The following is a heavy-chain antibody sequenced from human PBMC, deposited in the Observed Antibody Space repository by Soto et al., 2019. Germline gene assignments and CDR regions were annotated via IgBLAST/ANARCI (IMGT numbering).Heavy chain of an antibody. J-gene: IGHJ4*02. CDR3: ERGRASGSYYLLDY. V-gene: IGHV1-8*01. CDR1: GDTFTTYD. D-gene: IGHD3-10*01. Sequence: ASVKVSCKASGDTFTTYDINWVRQATGHGLEWMGWINPNSGNIGYAQRFQGRVTMTRDTAIRTAYMEVSSLRSDDTAVYYCERGRASGSYYLLDYWGQGTLVTVSS. CDR2: INPNSGNI.